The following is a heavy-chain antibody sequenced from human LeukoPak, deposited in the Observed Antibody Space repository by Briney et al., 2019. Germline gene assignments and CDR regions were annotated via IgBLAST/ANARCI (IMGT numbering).Heavy chain of an antibody. V-gene: IGHV3-48*03. CDR1: GISFSSYE. CDR2: ISSSGTTM. CDR3: ARGFRDTAMFLDY. D-gene: IGHD5-18*01. J-gene: IGHJ4*02. Sequence: GGSLRLSCAASGISFSSYEMNWVRQAPGKGLEWISCISSSGTTMYYADSVKGRFTISRDNAKNSLYLQMNSLSAEDTAVYYCARGFRDTAMFLDYWGQGTLVTVSS.